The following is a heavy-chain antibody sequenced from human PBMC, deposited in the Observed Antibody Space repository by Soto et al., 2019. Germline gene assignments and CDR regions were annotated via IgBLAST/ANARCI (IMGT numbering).Heavy chain of an antibody. CDR1: GGSFSNYG. CDR2: IIPVFGTP. Sequence: QVQVVQSGAEVKKPGSSVKVSCKASGGSFSNYGISWVRQAPGQGLEWMGGIIPVFGTPHYAQKFQDRVTITADESTRAVYMEVTSLTSEATAFYYCARGDATKIVVTTYFALDVWGQGTTVTVSS. D-gene: IGHD3-22*01. CDR3: ARGDATKIVVTTYFALDV. J-gene: IGHJ6*02. V-gene: IGHV1-69*12.